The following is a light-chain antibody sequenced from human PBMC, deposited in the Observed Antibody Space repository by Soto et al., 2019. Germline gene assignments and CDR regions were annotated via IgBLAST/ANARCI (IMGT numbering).Light chain of an antibody. J-gene: IGLJ1*01. CDR2: GST. V-gene: IGLV1-40*01. CDR1: SSDIGAGSE. Sequence: QPVLTQPPSLSGAPGQRVTISCTGSSSDIGAGSEVHRYQQLPGTAPKLLIFGSTNRPSGVPDRFSGSKSATSASLAITGLQAEDEADYYCQSYDNSLSAYVFGTGTKLTVL. CDR3: QSYDNSLSAYV.